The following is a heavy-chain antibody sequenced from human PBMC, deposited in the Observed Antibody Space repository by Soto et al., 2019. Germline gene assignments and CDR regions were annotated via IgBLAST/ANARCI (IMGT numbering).Heavy chain of an antibody. CDR1: GFTFSSYA. J-gene: IGHJ6*02. Sequence: PGGSLRLSCAASGFTFSSYAMHWVRQAPGKGLEWVAVISYDGSNKYYADSVKGRFTISRDNSKNTLYLQMNSLRAEDTAVYYCARDLCGVGCIAAAGTFRNYYYYGMDVWGQGTTVTVSS. CDR3: ARDLCGVGCIAAAGTFRNYYYYGMDV. CDR2: ISYDGSNK. D-gene: IGHD6-13*01. V-gene: IGHV3-30-3*01.